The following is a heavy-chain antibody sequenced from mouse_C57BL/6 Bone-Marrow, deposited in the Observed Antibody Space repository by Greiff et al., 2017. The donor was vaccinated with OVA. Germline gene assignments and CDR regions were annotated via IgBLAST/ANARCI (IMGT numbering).Heavy chain of an antibody. V-gene: IGHV1-26*01. D-gene: IGHD1-1*02. CDR3: ARGWDYFDY. J-gene: IGHJ2*01. CDR1: GYTFTDYY. CDR2: INPNNGGT. Sequence: EVQLQQPGAELVKPGASVKISCKASGYTFTDYYMNWVKQSHGKSLEWIGDINPNNGGTSYNQKFKGKATLTVDKSSSTAYMELRSLTSEDSAVYYCARGWDYFDYWGKGTTLTVSS.